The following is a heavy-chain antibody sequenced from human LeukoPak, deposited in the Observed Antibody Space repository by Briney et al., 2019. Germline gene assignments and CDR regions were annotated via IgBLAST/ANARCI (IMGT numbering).Heavy chain of an antibody. CDR1: GGSISSGDYY. Sequence: SETLSLTCTVSGGSISSGDYYWSWIRQPPGKGLEWIGYIYYSGSTYYNPSLKSRVTISVDTSKNQFSLKLSSVTAADTAVYYCARVLSGDSSGHLYYYYYYYMDVWGKGTTVTVSS. CDR2: IYYSGST. CDR3: ARVLSGDSSGHLYYYYYYYMDV. D-gene: IGHD3-22*01. V-gene: IGHV4-30-4*08. J-gene: IGHJ6*03.